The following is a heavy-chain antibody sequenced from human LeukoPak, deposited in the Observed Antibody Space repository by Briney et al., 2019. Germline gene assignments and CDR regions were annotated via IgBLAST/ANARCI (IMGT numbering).Heavy chain of an antibody. CDR1: SHSISSGYY. J-gene: IGHJ4*02. CDR2: IYHSGST. Sequence: SETLSLTCALSSHSISSGYYWGWIRQPPGKGLEGIGSIYHSGSTYYNPSLKSRVSISVGPSKTEFSVKLRYVSAADTAVYYCARDGYSYGFSLDYWGQGTLVTVS. V-gene: IGHV4-38-2*02. D-gene: IGHD5-18*01. CDR3: ARDGYSYGFSLDY.